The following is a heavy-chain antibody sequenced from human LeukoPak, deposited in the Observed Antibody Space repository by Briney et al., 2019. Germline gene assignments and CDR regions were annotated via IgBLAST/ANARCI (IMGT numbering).Heavy chain of an antibody. CDR1: GLTFTSSA. Sequence: SVKVSCKASGLTFTSSAVQWVRQARGQRLEWIGWIVVGSGNTNYAQKFQERVTITRDMSTSTAYMELSSLRSEDTAVYYCAAVDGGWYSYDYWGQGTLVTVSS. D-gene: IGHD6-19*01. CDR3: AAVDGGWYSYDY. J-gene: IGHJ4*02. CDR2: IVVGSGNT. V-gene: IGHV1-58*01.